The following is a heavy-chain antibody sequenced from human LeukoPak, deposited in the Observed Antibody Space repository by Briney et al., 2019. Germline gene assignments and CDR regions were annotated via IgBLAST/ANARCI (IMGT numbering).Heavy chain of an antibody. CDR2: ISSSMISI. Sequence: PGGSLRLSCAASGFTFNRYNMNWVRQGPGKGLEWVSSISSSMISIYYADSVKGRFTISRDNAKNSLYLQMNSLRAEDTAVYYCAELGITMIGGVWGKGTTVTISS. D-gene: IGHD3-10*02. V-gene: IGHV3-21*01. J-gene: IGHJ6*04. CDR1: GFTFNRYN. CDR3: AELGITMIGGV.